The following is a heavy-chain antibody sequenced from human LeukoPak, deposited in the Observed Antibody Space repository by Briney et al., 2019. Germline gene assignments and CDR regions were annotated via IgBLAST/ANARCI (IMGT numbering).Heavy chain of an antibody. CDR2: ISSSSSYI. J-gene: IGHJ4*02. CDR1: GFTFSSYS. V-gene: IGHV3-21*01. CDR3: ARDESKTFDY. Sequence: PGGSLRLSCAASGFTFSSYSMNWVRQAPGKGLEWVSSISSSSSYIYYAGSVKGRFTISRDNAKNSLYLQMTSLRAEDTAVYYCARDESKTFDYWGQGTLVTVSS.